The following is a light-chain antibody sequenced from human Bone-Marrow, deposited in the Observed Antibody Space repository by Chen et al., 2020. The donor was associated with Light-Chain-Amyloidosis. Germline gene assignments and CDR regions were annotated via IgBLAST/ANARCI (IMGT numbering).Light chain of an antibody. V-gene: IGLV1-51*01. J-gene: IGLJ3*02. CDR3: GTWDIRLGTVM. CDR1: TSNIGNNF. CDR2: DNN. Sequence: QSVLTQPPSVSAAPGQKVTISCSGSTSNIGNNFVSWYQQFPGTAPKLLIYDNNRRTSGIPDRFSGSKSGTSATLGITGLQTGDEADYYCGTWDIRLGTVMFGGGTKLTVL.